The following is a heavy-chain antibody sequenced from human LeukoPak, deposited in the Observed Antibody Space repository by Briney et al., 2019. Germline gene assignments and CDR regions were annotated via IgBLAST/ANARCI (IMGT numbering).Heavy chain of an antibody. CDR3: ARGYCSGGTCYYDAFDI. Sequence: PLETLSLTCTVSGGSISSYYWSWIRQPPGKGLEWIGYIYSSGRTSYNLSLESRVTMSVDTSKNQLSLRLSSVTAADTAVYYCARGYCSGGTCYYDAFDIWGQGTMATVSS. V-gene: IGHV4-59*01. D-gene: IGHD2-15*01. J-gene: IGHJ3*02. CDR1: GGSISSYY. CDR2: IYSSGRT.